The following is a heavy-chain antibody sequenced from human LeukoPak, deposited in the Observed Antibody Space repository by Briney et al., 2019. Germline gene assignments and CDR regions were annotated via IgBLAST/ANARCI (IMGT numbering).Heavy chain of an antibody. CDR3: AIPPQVQGWLPDFDY. D-gene: IGHD3-22*01. CDR1: GFTFSDYY. Sequence: GGSLRLSCAASGFTFSDYYMSWIRQAPGKGLEWVSYISSSGSTIYYADSVKGRFTISRDNAKNSLYLQMNSLRAEDTAVYYCAIPPQVQGWLPDFDYWGQRTLVTVSS. J-gene: IGHJ4*02. CDR2: ISSSGSTI. V-gene: IGHV3-11*04.